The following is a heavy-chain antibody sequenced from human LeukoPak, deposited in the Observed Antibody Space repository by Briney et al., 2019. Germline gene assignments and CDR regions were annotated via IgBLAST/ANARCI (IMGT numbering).Heavy chain of an antibody. CDR3: VPPPYSSGYYSDY. V-gene: IGHV1-69*05. Sequence: ASVKVSCKASGGTFSSYAISWVRQAPGQGLEWMGRIIPIFGTANYAQKFQGRVTITTDESTSTAYMELSSLRSEDTAVYHCVPPPYSSGYYSDYWGQGTLVTVSS. CDR2: IIPIFGTA. CDR1: GGTFSSYA. D-gene: IGHD3-22*01. J-gene: IGHJ4*02.